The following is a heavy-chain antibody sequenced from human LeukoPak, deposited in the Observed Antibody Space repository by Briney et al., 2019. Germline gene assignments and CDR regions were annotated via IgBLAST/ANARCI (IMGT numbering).Heavy chain of an antibody. CDR1: GGSISSYY. V-gene: IGHV4-59*01. J-gene: IGHJ3*02. D-gene: IGHD3-22*01. CDR3: ARTRYDSSGYYFDDAFDI. CDR2: IYYSGST. Sequence: SETLSLTCTVSGGSISSYYWSWVRQPPGKGLEWLGYIYYSGSTNYNPSLKSRVTISVDTSKNQFSLKLSSVTAADTAVYYCARTRYDSSGYYFDDAFDIWGQGTMVTVSS.